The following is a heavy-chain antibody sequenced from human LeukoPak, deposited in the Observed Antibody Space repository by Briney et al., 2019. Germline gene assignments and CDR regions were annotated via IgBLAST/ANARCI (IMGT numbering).Heavy chain of an antibody. CDR2: ISGSSSYI. Sequence: GGSLRLSCAASGFTFSTYSLNWVRQTPGKGLEWVSSISGSSSYIYYADSVKGRFTISRNNARNSLYLQMNSLSAEDTAVYYCARDQGVYCSGDSCTTFDIWGQGTMVTVSS. J-gene: IGHJ3*02. D-gene: IGHD2-15*01. CDR1: GFTFSTYS. CDR3: ARDQGVYCSGDSCTTFDI. V-gene: IGHV3-21*01.